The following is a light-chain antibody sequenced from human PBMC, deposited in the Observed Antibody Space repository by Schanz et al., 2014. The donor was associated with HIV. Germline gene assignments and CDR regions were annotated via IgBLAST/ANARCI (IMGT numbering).Light chain of an antibody. V-gene: IGLV2-14*03. Sequence: QSALTQPASVSGSPGQSITISCTGTSIDAGGYNYVSWYQQHPGKAPKLMIYDVSYRPSGISNRFSGSKSGSTASLTVSGLQTEDEADYYCLSYAGNNNLVFGGGTKLTVL. CDR2: DVS. J-gene: IGLJ2*01. CDR1: SIDAGGYNY. CDR3: LSYAGNNNLV.